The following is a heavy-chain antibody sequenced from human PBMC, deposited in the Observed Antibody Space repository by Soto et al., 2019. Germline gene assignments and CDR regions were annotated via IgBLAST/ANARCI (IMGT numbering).Heavy chain of an antibody. V-gene: IGHV3-49*03. CDR3: NRDHYGRGFSSGAFDS. J-gene: IGHJ4*02. Sequence: GGSLRLSCSPSGFTFGDYAMNWFRQAPGKGLEWVGFIKSKAFGGTPEYAASVKGRFTISRYDSMSIAYLQMTSLQTEDPAVYYCNRDHYGRGFSSGAFDSWGQGTPVTVSS. CDR1: GFTFGDYA. CDR2: IKSKAFGGTP. D-gene: IGHD5-18*01.